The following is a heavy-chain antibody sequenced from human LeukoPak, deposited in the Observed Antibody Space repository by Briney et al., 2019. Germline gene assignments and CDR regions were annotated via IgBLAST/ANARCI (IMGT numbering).Heavy chain of an antibody. CDR3: ARALARGVIVYYYMDV. Sequence: GGSLRLSCAASGFTFDDFGMSWVRQAPGKGLEWVSGINWNGGSTDSTDSVKGRFTISRDNAKNSLYLQMNSLRAEDTAVYYCARALARGVIVYYYMDVWGKGTTVTISS. V-gene: IGHV3-20*04. D-gene: IGHD3-10*01. CDR2: INWNGGST. CDR1: GFTFDDFG. J-gene: IGHJ6*03.